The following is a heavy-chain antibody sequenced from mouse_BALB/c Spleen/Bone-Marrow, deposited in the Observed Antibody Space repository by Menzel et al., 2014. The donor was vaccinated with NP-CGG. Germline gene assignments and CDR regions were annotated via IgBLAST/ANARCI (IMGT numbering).Heavy chain of an antibody. CDR1: GFNIKDYY. CDR3: ASGCYGSSPYWYFDV. J-gene: IGHJ1*01. Sequence: EVKVGESGAELVRPGALVKLSCKASGFNIKDYYMHWVKQRPEQGLEWIGWIDPENGNTIYDPKFQGKASITADASSNSAYLQLSSLTSEDTAVYYCASGCYGSSPYWYFDVWGAGTTVTVSS. D-gene: IGHD1-1*01. V-gene: IGHV14-1*02. CDR2: IDPENGNT.